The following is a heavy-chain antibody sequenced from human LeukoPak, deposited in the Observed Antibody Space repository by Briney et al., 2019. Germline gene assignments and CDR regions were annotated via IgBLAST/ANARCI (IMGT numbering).Heavy chain of an antibody. D-gene: IGHD4-11*01. CDR2: ISGSGGST. CDR1: GFTFSSYG. V-gene: IGHV3-23*01. J-gene: IGHJ5*02. Sequence: GGSLRLSCAASGFTFSSYGMSWVRQAPGKGLEWVSAISGSGGSTYYADSVKGRFTISRDNSNNTLYLQMNSLRAEDTAVYYCARTTVTTYNNWFDPWGQGTLVTVSS. CDR3: ARTTVTTYNNWFDP.